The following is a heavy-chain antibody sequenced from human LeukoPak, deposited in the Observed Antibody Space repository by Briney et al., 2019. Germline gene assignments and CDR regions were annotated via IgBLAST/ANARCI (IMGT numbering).Heavy chain of an antibody. Sequence: SETLSLTCAVSGGSISSGGYSWSWIRQPPGKGLEWIGYIYHSGSTYYNPSLKSRVTISVDTSKNQFSLKLSSVTAADTAVYYCARGPAYYYDSSGFYWGQGTLVTVSS. CDR1: GGSISSGGYS. D-gene: IGHD3-22*01. V-gene: IGHV4-30-2*01. CDR2: IYHSGST. CDR3: ARGPAYYYDSSGFY. J-gene: IGHJ4*02.